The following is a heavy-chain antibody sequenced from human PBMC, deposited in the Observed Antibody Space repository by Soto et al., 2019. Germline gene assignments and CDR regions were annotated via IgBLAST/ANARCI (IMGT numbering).Heavy chain of an antibody. J-gene: IGHJ4*02. CDR1: GFTVSSNY. CDR2: IYSGGST. Sequence: EVQLVESGGGLVQPGGSLRLSCAASGFTVSSNYMSWVRQAPGKGLEWVSVIYSGGSTYYADSVKGRFTISRDNSKYTLYRQMNSLSAEDTAVYYCAIVYSGLFDYWGQGTLVTVSS. CDR3: AIVYSGLFDY. V-gene: IGHV3-66*01. D-gene: IGHD5-12*01.